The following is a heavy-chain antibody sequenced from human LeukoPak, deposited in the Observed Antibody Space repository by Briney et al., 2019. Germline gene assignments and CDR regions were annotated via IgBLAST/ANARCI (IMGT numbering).Heavy chain of an antibody. CDR2: ISYDGSNK. CDR3: AKADQWLDLDY. Sequence: GGSLRLSCAASGFTFSIYGMDWVRQAPGKGLEWVAVISYDGSNKYYADSVKGRFTISRDNSKNTLYLQMNSLRAEDTAVYYCAKADQWLDLDYWGQGTLVTVSS. V-gene: IGHV3-30*18. D-gene: IGHD6-19*01. CDR1: GFTFSIYG. J-gene: IGHJ4*02.